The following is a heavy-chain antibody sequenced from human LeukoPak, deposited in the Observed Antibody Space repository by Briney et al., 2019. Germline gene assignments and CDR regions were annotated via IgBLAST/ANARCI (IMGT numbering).Heavy chain of an antibody. CDR1: GFTFGSYA. D-gene: IGHD6-13*01. V-gene: IGHV3-23*01. CDR3: AKGKGRAAAGTCAWFAP. Sequence: GGSLRLPWAASGFTFGSYAMGWVGQSPGKGLEWVSAFGGGSGSTYYADAVKGRFTISRDNSKNTLYLQMESLRAEDTAVYYCAKGKGRAAAGTCAWFAPWGQGTLVTVSS. CDR2: FGGGSGST. J-gene: IGHJ5*02.